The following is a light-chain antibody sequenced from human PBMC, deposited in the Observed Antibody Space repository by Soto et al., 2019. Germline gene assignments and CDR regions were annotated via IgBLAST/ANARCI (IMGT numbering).Light chain of an antibody. J-gene: IGKJ1*01. CDR2: AAS. V-gene: IGKV1-39*01. CDR3: QQNYSYPRT. CDR1: QSISSY. Sequence: IHMTDSPSSLSASSRFRLTIKYRASQSISSYLNWYQQKPGKAPKLLIYAASTLQSGVPSRFSGSGSGTDFTLTISCLQSEDFATYYCQQNYSYPRTFGQGTKVDIK.